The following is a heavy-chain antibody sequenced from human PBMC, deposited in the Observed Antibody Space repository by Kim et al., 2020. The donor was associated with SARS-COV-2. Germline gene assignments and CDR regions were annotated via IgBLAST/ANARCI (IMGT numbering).Heavy chain of an antibody. V-gene: IGHV3-21*01. Sequence: VQGRFTISRDNAKNSLYLQMNSLRAEDTAVYYCARDLRGAVVAADYGMDVWGQGTTVTVSS. J-gene: IGHJ6*02. D-gene: IGHD2-15*01. CDR3: ARDLRGAVVAADYGMDV.